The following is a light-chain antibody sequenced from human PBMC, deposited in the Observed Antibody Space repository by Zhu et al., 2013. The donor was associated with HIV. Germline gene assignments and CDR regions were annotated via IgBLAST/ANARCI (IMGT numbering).Light chain of an antibody. Sequence: EIVLTQSPGTLSLSPGERATLSCRASQTIASNYLAWYQQKPGQAPRLLIYHASSRATGIPDRFSGSGSGTDFTLTVSRLEPEDFAVYYCQQYGSSPITFGQGTRLDIK. J-gene: IGKJ5*01. CDR3: QQYGSSPIT. CDR2: HAS. V-gene: IGKV3-20*01. CDR1: QTIASNY.